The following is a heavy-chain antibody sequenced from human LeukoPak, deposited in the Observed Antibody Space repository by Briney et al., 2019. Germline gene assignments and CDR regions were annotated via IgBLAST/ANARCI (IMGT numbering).Heavy chain of an antibody. CDR1: GFTFDDYT. CDR3: AKAGHATTGTYWYFDL. Sequence: GGSLRLSCAASGFTFDDYTMHWVRQAPGKGLEWVSLISWDGGSTYYADSVKGRFTISRDNSKNSLYLQMNSLRTEDTALYYCAKAGHATTGTYWYFDLWGRGTLVTVSS. D-gene: IGHD1-14*01. V-gene: IGHV3-43*01. CDR2: ISWDGGST. J-gene: IGHJ2*01.